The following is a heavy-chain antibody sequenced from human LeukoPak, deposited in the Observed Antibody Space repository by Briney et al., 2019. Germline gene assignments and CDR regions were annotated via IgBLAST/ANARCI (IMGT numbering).Heavy chain of an antibody. CDR3: ARVYCSGGSCYITKRNYGTDV. CDR2: INHSGST. Sequence: SETLSLTCAVYGGSFSGYYWSWIRQPPGKGLEWIGEINHSGSTNYNPSLKSRVTISVDTSKNQFSLKLSSVTAADTAVYCCARVYCSGGSCYITKRNYGTDVWGQGTTVTVSS. J-gene: IGHJ6*02. CDR1: GGSFSGYY. V-gene: IGHV4-34*01. D-gene: IGHD2-15*01.